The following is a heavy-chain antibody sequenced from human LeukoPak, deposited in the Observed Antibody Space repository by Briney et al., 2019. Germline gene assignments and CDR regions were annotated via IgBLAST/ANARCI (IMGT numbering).Heavy chain of an antibody. J-gene: IGHJ4*02. CDR3: ARDSCSGGSCYSDY. Sequence: ASVNLSFTASAYTFTDNFIHWVRHAPGQGHEWMGWTNPNTGDTNYAQKFHGRVTVTRDTSISTAYMELSSLRSDDTGVYYCARDSCSGGSCYSDYWGEGTLVTVSS. CDR1: AYTFTDNF. D-gene: IGHD2-15*01. CDR2: TNPNTGDT. V-gene: IGHV1-2*02.